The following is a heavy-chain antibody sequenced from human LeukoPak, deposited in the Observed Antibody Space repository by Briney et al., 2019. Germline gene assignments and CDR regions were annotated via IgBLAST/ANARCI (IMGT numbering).Heavy chain of an antibody. J-gene: IGHJ4*02. D-gene: IGHD2-15*01. CDR3: ASLSYCSGGSCTAFDY. CDR1: GYSISSGYY. V-gene: IGHV4-38-2*02. Sequence: SETLSLTCTVSGYSISSGYYWGWIRQPPGKGLEWIGSIYHSGSTYYNPSLKSRVTISVDTSKNQFSLKLSSVTAADTAVYYCASLSYCSGGSCTAFDYWGQGTLVTVSS. CDR2: IYHSGST.